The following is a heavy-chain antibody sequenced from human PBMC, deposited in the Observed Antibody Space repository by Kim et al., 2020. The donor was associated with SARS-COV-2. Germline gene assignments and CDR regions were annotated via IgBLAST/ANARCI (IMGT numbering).Heavy chain of an antibody. CDR2: IIPIFGIA. V-gene: IGHV1-69*04. Sequence: SVKVSCKASGGTFSSYAMSWVRQAPGQGLEWMGRIIPIFGIANYAQKFQGRVTITADKSTSTAYMELSSLRSEDTAVYYCARSTYYYDSSGYHFDYWGQGTLVTVSS. CDR1: GGTFSSYA. CDR3: ARSTYYYDSSGYHFDY. J-gene: IGHJ4*02. D-gene: IGHD3-22*01.